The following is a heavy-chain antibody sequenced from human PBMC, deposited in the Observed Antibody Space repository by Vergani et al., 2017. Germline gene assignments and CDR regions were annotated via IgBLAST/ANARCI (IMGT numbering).Heavy chain of an antibody. V-gene: IGHV4-31*03. J-gene: IGHJ6*03. CDR1: GAYVGSGGYY. CDR2: IYYSGPT. CDR3: ARQKDYYMDV. Sequence: QVQLRQWGAGLVKASQTLSLTCSVSGAYVGSGGYYWSWVRQRPGMGLDWIGNIYYSGPTYYNPSLESRLTISLDTSENHLSLKLTAETAADTAVYYCARQKDYYMDVWGKGATVTVS.